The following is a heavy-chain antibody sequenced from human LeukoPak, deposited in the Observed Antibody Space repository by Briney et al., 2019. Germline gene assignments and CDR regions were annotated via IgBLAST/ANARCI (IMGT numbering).Heavy chain of an antibody. J-gene: IGHJ4*02. V-gene: IGHV1-69*13. D-gene: IGHD3-10*01. CDR3: ASSHYYGSGSYSGSD. Sequence: GASVKVSCKASGGTFSSYAISWVRQAPGQGLEWMGGIIPIFGTANYAQKFQGRVTITADESTCTAYMELSSLRSEDTAVYYCASSHYYGSGSYSGSDWGQGTLVTVSS. CDR1: GGTFSSYA. CDR2: IIPIFGTA.